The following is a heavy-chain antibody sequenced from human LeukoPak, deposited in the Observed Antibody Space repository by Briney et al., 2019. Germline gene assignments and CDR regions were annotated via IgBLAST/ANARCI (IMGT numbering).Heavy chain of an antibody. CDR2: IDYSGST. CDR3: ASEYYDILTGYLYSLQDY. CDR1: GDSIRSSSYY. J-gene: IGHJ4*02. D-gene: IGHD3-9*01. Sequence: ASETLSLTCTVSGDSIRSSSYYWGWIRQPPGKGLEWIGSIDYSGSTYYNPSLKSRVTISVDTSKNQFSLKVSSVTAADTAVYYCASEYYDILTGYLYSLQDYWGQGTLVTVSS. V-gene: IGHV4-39*01.